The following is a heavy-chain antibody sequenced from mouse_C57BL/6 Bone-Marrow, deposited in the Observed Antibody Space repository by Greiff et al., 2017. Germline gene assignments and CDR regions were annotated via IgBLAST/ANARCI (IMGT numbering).Heavy chain of an antibody. J-gene: IGHJ2*01. CDR2: INPYNGGT. Sequence: DVQLQESGPVLVKPGASVKMSCKASGYTFTDYYMNWVKQSHGKSLEWIGVINPYNGGTSYNQKFKGKATLTVDKSSSTAYMELNSLTSEDSAVYYCAEDWGYFDYWGQGTTLTVSS. CDR3: AEDWGYFDY. CDR1: GYTFTDYY. V-gene: IGHV1-19*01.